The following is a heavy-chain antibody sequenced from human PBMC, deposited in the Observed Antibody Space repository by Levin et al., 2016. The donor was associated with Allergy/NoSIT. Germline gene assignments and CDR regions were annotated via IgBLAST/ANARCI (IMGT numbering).Heavy chain of an antibody. CDR2: IIPGLRGAP. D-gene: IGHD6-19*01. V-gene: IGHV1-69*01. CDR3: ARSDPIGSGWFFDL. J-gene: IGHJ4*02. Sequence: WVRQAPGQGLEWMGVIIPGLRGAPDYAQKVQGRVTITADESTTTAFMEVRNLISQDTAVYYCARSDPIGSGWFFDLWGQGTLVTVSS.